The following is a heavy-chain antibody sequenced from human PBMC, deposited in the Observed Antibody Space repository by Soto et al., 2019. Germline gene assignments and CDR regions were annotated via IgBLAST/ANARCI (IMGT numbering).Heavy chain of an antibody. V-gene: IGHV3-30*18. CDR2: MSYDGSNT. J-gene: IGHJ4*02. D-gene: IGHD3-9*01. CDR1: GFTFSNYG. CDR3: AKALLRYFDWSPFDY. Sequence: QVQLVESGGGVVQPGRSLRLSCAASGFTFSNYGMHWVRQAPGKGLEWVAVMSYDGSNTYYADSVKGLFTISRDNSKNTLYLQMSSLRAEDTAVYYCAKALLRYFDWSPFDYWGQGTLVTVSS.